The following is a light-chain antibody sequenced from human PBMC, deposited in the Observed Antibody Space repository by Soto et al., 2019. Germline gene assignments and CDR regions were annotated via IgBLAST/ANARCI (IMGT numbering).Light chain of an antibody. CDR1: QSVSPW. J-gene: IGKJ1*01. CDR3: QHYNSYST. CDR2: KVS. Sequence: DIQMTQSPSTLSASVGDRVTITCRASQSVSPWLAWYQQKPGKAPDLPIYKVSTLESGVPSRFSGSGSGTEFTLTISSLQPDDSATYYCQHYNSYSTFGQGTKVEVK. V-gene: IGKV1-5*03.